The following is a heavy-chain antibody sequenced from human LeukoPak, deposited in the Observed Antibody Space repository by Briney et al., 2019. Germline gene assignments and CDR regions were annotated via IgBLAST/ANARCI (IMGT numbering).Heavy chain of an antibody. CDR2: ISTGSSAI. Sequence: PGGSLRLSCAASGFTFSSYNMNWVRQAPGMGLEWVSYISTGSSAIYYADSVKGRFTISRDNAKNSLYLQMNSLGAEDTAVYYCATLPVSHWFYPWGQGTLVTVSS. D-gene: IGHD1-14*01. CDR1: GFTFSSYN. CDR3: ATLPVSHWFYP. V-gene: IGHV3-48*01. J-gene: IGHJ5*02.